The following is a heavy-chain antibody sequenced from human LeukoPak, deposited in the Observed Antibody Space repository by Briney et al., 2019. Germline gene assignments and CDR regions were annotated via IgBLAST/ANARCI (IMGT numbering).Heavy chain of an antibody. J-gene: IGHJ4*02. Sequence: ASVKVSCKASGYTFTSYGISWVRQAPGQGLEWMGWISAYNGNTNYAQKLQGRVTMTTDTSTSTAYMELRSLRSDDAAVYYCAREDSSGYSFDYWGQGTLVTVSS. CDR3: AREDSSGYSFDY. V-gene: IGHV1-18*01. CDR2: ISAYNGNT. D-gene: IGHD3-22*01. CDR1: GYTFTSYG.